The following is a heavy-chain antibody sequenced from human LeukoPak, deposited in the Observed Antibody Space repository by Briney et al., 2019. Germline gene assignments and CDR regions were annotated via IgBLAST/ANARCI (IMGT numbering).Heavy chain of an antibody. Sequence: GGSLRLSCAASGFTFSSYSMNWVRQAPGKGLEWVSSISSSSSYIYYADSVKGRFTISRDNAKNSLYLQMNSLRAEDTAVYYCARGGGGSYYHLLDHWGQGTLVTVSS. D-gene: IGHD1-26*01. J-gene: IGHJ4*02. CDR3: ARGGGGSYYHLLDH. V-gene: IGHV3-21*01. CDR1: GFTFSSYS. CDR2: ISSSSSYI.